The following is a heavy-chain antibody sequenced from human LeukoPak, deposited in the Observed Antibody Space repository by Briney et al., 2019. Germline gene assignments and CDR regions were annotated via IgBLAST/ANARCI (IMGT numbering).Heavy chain of an antibody. V-gene: IGHV3-33*01. D-gene: IGHD3-9*01. Sequence: GRSLRLSCAASGFTFSSYGMHWVRQAPGKGLEWVAVIWYDGSNKYYADSVKGRFTISRDNSKNTLYLQMNSLRAEDTAVYYCARDLYYDILSLSNWFDPWGQGTLVTVSS. CDR3: ARDLYYDILSLSNWFDP. J-gene: IGHJ5*02. CDR1: GFTFSSYG. CDR2: IWYDGSNK.